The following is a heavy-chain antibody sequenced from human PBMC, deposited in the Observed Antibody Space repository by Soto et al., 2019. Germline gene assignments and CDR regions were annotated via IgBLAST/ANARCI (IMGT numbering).Heavy chain of an antibody. J-gene: IGHJ5*02. CDR2: TYYRSKWCY. CDR1: GGSVSSDSAS. Sequence: WQTLSLTYVISGGSVSSDSASWNWIRQSPSRGLEWLAKTYYRSKWCYDYATSVKSRAIINPDTSRNQFSLQLNSVTPEDTAVYYCTRLRGNGWLDLWGQGTQVTVSS. V-gene: IGHV6-1*01. CDR3: TRLRGNGWLDL.